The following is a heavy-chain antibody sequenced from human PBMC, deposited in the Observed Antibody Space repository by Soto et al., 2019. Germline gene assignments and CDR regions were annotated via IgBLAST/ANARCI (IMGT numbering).Heavy chain of an antibody. V-gene: IGHV1-2*02. D-gene: IGHD3-10*01. Sequence: ASVKVSCKASGYTFTGDYMHWVRQAPGQGLEWMGWINPNSGGTNYAQKFQGRVTMTRDTSISTAYMELSRLRSDDTAVYYCARLTYYYGSGSPFFDYWGQGTLVTVSS. CDR3: ARLTYYYGSGSPFFDY. CDR1: GYTFTGDY. CDR2: INPNSGGT. J-gene: IGHJ4*02.